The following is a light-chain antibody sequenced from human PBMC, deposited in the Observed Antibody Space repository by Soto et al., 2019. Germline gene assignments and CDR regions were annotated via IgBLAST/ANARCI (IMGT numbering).Light chain of an antibody. V-gene: IGLV1-40*01. CDR2: GNT. CDR1: SCNIGAGYE. CDR3: QSYDSSLSASYV. Sequence: QSVLTQPPSVSGAPGQRVTISCTGSSCNIGAGYEVHWYQHLPGKAPKLLIYGNTNRPSGVPDRFSGSKSGTSASLAITGLQAEDEADYYCQSYDSSLSASYVFGGGTKLTVL. J-gene: IGLJ1*01.